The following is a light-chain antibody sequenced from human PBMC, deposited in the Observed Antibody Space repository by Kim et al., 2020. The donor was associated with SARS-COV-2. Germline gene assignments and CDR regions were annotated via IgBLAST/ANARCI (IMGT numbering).Light chain of an antibody. J-gene: IGLJ2*01. V-gene: IGLV3-19*01. CDR3: NSRNTGDYHVL. Sequence: SSELTQDPAVSVALGQTVKITCQGDSLRTFYTNWYQQKPGQAPLLVIYGKNDRPSGIPDRFSGSSSGNTASLTITGAQAEDEADYYCNSRNTGDYHVLFGGGTKVTVL. CDR2: GKN. CDR1: SLRTFY.